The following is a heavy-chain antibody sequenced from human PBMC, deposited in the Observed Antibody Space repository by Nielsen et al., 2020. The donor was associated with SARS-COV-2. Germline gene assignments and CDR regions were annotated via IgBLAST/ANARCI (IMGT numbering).Heavy chain of an antibody. CDR3: TRDPPDSGWALDY. CDR2: IWRGGNYK. V-gene: IGHV3-33*04. D-gene: IGHD6-19*01. J-gene: IGHJ4*02. Sequence: GGSLRLSCAASGFSFSTHAMHWVRQAPGKGLEWVAMIWRGGNYKFYPDSVGGRFTISRDDSRNLVSLQMESLRVEDTALYYCTRDPPDSGWALDYWGQGIPVTVSS. CDR1: GFSFSTHA.